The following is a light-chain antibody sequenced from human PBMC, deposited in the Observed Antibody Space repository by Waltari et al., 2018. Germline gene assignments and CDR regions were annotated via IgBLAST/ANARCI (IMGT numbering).Light chain of an antibody. CDR3: QHLNSYPALT. CDR2: AAS. CDR1: QGISSY. V-gene: IGKV1-9*01. J-gene: IGKJ4*01. Sequence: DIQLTQSPSVVSASVGDRVTITCRASQGISSYLAWYQQKPGKAPKLLIYAASTLQSVVPSRFSGSGSGTEFTLTISSLQPEDFATYYCQHLNSYPALTFGGGTKVEIK.